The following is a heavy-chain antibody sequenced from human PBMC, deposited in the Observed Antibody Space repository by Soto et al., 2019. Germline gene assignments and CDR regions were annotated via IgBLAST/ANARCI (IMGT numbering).Heavy chain of an antibody. CDR3: AKDGPSGYSSLVREYGMDV. V-gene: IGHV3-30*18. J-gene: IGHJ6*02. D-gene: IGHD6-13*01. Sequence: GGSLRLSCAASGFTFSSYGMHWVRQAPGKGLEWVAVISYDGSNKYYADSVKGRFTISRDNSKNTLYLQMNSLRAEDTAVYYCAKDGPSGYSSLVREYGMDVWGQGTTVTVSS. CDR2: ISYDGSNK. CDR1: GFTFSSYG.